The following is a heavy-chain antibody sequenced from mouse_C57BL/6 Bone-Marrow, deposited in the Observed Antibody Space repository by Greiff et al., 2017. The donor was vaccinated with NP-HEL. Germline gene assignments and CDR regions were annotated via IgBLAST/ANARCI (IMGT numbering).Heavy chain of an antibody. CDR1: GYAFSSYW. Sequence: VQLQQSGAELVKPGASVKISCKASGYAFSSYWMNWVKQRPGKGLEWIGQIYPGDGDTNYNGKFKGKATLTADKSSSTAYMQLSSLTSEDSAVYFCARGYYGSSPAWFAYWGQGTLVTVSA. J-gene: IGHJ3*01. CDR2: IYPGDGDT. CDR3: ARGYYGSSPAWFAY. D-gene: IGHD1-1*01. V-gene: IGHV1-80*01.